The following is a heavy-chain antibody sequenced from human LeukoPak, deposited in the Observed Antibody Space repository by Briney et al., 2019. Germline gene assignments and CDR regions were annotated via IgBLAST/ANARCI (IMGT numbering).Heavy chain of an antibody. D-gene: IGHD3-22*01. CDR2: INHSGST. J-gene: IGHJ4*02. CDR1: GGSISSSIYY. CDR3: ARGLIAAY. V-gene: IGHV4-39*07. Sequence: SETLSLTCSVSGGSISSSIYYWGWIRQPPGKGLEWIGEINHSGSTNYNPSLKSRVTISVDTSKNQFSLKLSSVTAADTAVYYCARGLIAAYWGQGTLVTVSS.